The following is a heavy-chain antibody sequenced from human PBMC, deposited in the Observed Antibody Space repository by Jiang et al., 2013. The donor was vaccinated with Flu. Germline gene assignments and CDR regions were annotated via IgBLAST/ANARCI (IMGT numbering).Heavy chain of an antibody. CDR3: TSNGFYSLDY. V-gene: IGHV4-4*02. J-gene: IGHJ4*02. Sequence: GSGLVKPSGTLSLTCVVSGASVSNENWWSWVRQPRGKGLEWIGEIHHSGTTNHNPSLSGRVTISVDKSKNQFSLTLSSVTAADTALYYCTSNGFYSLDYWGQGTLVTVSS. D-gene: IGHD3-22*01. CDR2: IHHSGTT. CDR1: GASVSNENW.